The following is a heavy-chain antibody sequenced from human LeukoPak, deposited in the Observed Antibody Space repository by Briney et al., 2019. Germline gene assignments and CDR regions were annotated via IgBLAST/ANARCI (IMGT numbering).Heavy chain of an antibody. CDR1: GGSFSGYY. V-gene: IGHV4-34*01. D-gene: IGHD6-19*01. CDR3: ARGRWLVFDY. CDR2: INHSGST. J-gene: IGHJ4*02. Sequence: KPSETLSLTCAVYGGSFSGYYWSWIRQPPGKGLEWVGEINHSGSTNYNPSLKSRVTISVDTSKNQFSLKLSSVTAADTAVYYCARGRWLVFDYWGQGTLVTVSS.